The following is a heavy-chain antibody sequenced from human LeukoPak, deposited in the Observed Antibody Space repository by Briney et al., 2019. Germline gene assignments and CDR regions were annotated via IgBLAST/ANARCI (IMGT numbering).Heavy chain of an antibody. D-gene: IGHD1-26*01. V-gene: IGHV1-69*05. CDR1: GGTFSSYA. J-gene: IGHJ5*02. Sequence: GASVKVSCKASGGTFSSYAISWVRQATGQGLEWMGGIIPIFGTANYAQKFQGRVTITTDESTSTAYMELSSLRSEDTAVYYCARVERAWGFDPWGQGTLVTVSS. CDR2: IIPIFGTA. CDR3: ARVERAWGFDP.